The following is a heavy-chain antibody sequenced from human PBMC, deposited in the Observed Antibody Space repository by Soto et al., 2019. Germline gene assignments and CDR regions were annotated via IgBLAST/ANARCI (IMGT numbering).Heavy chain of an antibody. J-gene: IGHJ6*02. D-gene: IGHD5-18*01. CDR1: GGSVSSGSYY. CDR2: IYYSGST. CDR3: ARPLYSYGPMDV. V-gene: IGHV4-61*01. Sequence: PSETLSLTCTVSGGSVSSGSYYWSWIRQPPGKGLEWIGYIYYSGSTNYNHSLKSRDTISVDTSKNQISLKLSSVTAADTAVYYCARPLYSYGPMDVWGQGTTVTVSS.